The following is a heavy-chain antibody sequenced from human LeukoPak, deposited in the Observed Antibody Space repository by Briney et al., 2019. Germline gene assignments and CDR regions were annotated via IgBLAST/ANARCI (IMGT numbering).Heavy chain of an antibody. Sequence: GGSLRLSCAASGFTFSSYAMSWVRQAPGEGLEWVSAISGSGGSTYYADSVKGRFTISRDNSKNTLYLQMNSLRAEDTAVYYCAKDRTSSGWYTVVDYWGQGTLVTVSS. D-gene: IGHD6-19*01. J-gene: IGHJ4*02. CDR1: GFTFSSYA. CDR2: ISGSGGST. V-gene: IGHV3-23*01. CDR3: AKDRTSSGWYTVVDY.